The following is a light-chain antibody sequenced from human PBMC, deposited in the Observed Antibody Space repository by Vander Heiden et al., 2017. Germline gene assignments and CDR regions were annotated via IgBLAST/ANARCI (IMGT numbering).Light chain of an antibody. V-gene: IGKV1-9*01. CDR3: QQLISYPQT. CDR1: QGISSY. J-gene: IGKJ5*01. Sequence: DIQLTQSPSFLSASVGDRVTLTCRASQGISSYLAWYQQKPGKAPKLLIYAASTLQSGVPSRFSGSGSGTEFTLTISSLQPEDFATHYCQQLISYPQTFGQGTRLDIK. CDR2: AAS.